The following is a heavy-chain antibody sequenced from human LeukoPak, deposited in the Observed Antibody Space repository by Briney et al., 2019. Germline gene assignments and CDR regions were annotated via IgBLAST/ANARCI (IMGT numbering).Heavy chain of an antibody. CDR3: ARDPGSYQYFDY. J-gene: IGHJ4*02. CDR2: ISTSRNYI. Sequence: GGSLRLSCAASGFTFSSYAMSWVRQAPGKELEWVSSISTSRNYIYYADSVKGRFTISRDNAKNSLYLRMDSLRAEDTAVYYCARDPGSYQYFDYWGQGTLVTVSS. CDR1: GFTFSSYA. D-gene: IGHD1-26*01. V-gene: IGHV3-21*01.